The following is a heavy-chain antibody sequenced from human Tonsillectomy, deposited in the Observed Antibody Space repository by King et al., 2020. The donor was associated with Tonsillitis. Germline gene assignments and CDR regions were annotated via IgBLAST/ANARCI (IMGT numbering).Heavy chain of an antibody. CDR1: GGTFSSYA. CDR2: IIPIIGAR. D-gene: IGHD6-13*01. CDR3: ARGASSSRFDH. Sequence: QVQLVESGAEVKKPGSSVKVSCKASGGTFSSYAISWVRQAPGQGLEWMGGIIPIIGARNYPKKFQGRFTITADESTSTAYMELSSLIAEDTAVYYCARGASSSRFDHWGQGTLVTVSS. J-gene: IGHJ4*02. V-gene: IGHV1-69*01.